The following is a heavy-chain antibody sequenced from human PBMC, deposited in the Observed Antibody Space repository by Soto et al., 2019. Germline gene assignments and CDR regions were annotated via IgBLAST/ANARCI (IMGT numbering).Heavy chain of an antibody. Sequence: QVQLVQSGGGVVQPGRSLRLSCAASGFTFRSYGMHWVRQAPGKGLEWVAVIWYDGSNKYYADSVKGRFTISRDNSRNTLYLQMDSLSAEDTAVYYCARDRGTYSDRGRFGYFEYWGQGTLVTVSS. D-gene: IGHD1-26*01. V-gene: IGHV3-33*01. CDR3: ARDRGTYSDRGRFGYFEY. CDR1: GFTFRSYG. CDR2: IWYDGSNK. J-gene: IGHJ4*02.